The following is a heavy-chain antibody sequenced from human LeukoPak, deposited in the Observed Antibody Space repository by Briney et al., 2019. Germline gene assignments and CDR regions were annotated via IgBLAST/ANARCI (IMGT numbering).Heavy chain of an antibody. Sequence: GGSLRLSCTASGFTFSSYAMSWVRQAPGKGLEWVSAISGSGGSTYYADSVKGRFTISRDNSKNTLYLQMNSLRAEDTAVYYCAKDVYFHGDYAYYWGQGTLVTVSS. CDR2: ISGSGGST. CDR1: GFTFSSYA. V-gene: IGHV3-23*01. J-gene: IGHJ4*02. CDR3: AKDVYFHGDYAYY. D-gene: IGHD4-17*01.